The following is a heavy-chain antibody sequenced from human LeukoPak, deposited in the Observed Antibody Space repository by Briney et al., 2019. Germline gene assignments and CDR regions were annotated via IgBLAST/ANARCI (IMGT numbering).Heavy chain of an antibody. J-gene: IGHJ4*02. CDR2: IYYSGST. CDR3: AREGSQQIAAAGRFDY. Sequence: PSETLSLTCTVSGGSISSYYWSWIRQPPGKGLEWIGYIYYSGSTNYNPSLKSRVTISVDTSKNQFSLKLSSVTAADTAVYYCAREGSQQIAAAGRFDYWGQGTLVTVSS. D-gene: IGHD6-13*01. CDR1: GGSISSYY. V-gene: IGHV4-59*12.